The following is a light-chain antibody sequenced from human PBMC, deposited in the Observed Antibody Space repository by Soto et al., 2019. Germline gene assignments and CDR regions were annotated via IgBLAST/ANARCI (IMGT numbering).Light chain of an antibody. CDR2: HSS. V-gene: IGKV3-20*01. J-gene: IGKJ2*01. CDR1: QNIYSNY. Sequence: IVVTQSPGSLSLSPGEGASLSCRTSQNIYSNYLAWYQHKPGRSPRLLSYHSSTRAAGTPDRFSGSRSGTDFALTISRLEPEDFALYYCQQYGDPPYTFGQGTRVEIK. CDR3: QQYGDPPYT.